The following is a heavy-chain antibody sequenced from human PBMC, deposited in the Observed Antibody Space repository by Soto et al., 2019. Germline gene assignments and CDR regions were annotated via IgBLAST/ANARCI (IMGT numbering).Heavy chain of an antibody. J-gene: IGHJ6*02. D-gene: IGHD6-19*01. Sequence: QVHLVQSGAEVKKPGASVMVSCKASGYTFTSYGISWVRQAPGQGLEWMGWISAYNGNTNYAQKLQGRVTMTTDTSTSTAYMELRSLRSDDTAVYYCAREPLRKQWLPPHVWGQGTTVTVSS. CDR2: ISAYNGNT. CDR1: GYTFTSYG. CDR3: AREPLRKQWLPPHV. V-gene: IGHV1-18*04.